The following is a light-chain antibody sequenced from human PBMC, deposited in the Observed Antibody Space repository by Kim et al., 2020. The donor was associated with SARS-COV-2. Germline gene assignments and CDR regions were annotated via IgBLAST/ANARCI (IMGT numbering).Light chain of an antibody. CDR3: CSYAGSYPVV. V-gene: IGLV2-11*01. CDR2: DVS. CDR1: SREVGGNNY. Sequence: GQAGTISGTGTSREVGGNNYVSWYQQQPGKAPKRMIYDVSKRPSGVPDRFSGSKSGNTASLTISGLQAEDEADYYCCSYAGSYPVVFGGGTQLTVL. J-gene: IGLJ2*01.